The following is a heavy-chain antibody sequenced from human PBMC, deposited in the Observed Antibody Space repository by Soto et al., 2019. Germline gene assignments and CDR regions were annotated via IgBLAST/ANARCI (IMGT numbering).Heavy chain of an antibody. CDR2: IYYSGST. Sequence: PSETLSLTCTVSGGSISSSSYYWGWIRQPPGKGLEWIGSIYYSGSTYYNPSLKSRVTISVDTSKNQFSLKLCSVTAADTAVYYCARSEQQLDAFDIWGQGTMVTVSS. CDR1: GGSISSSSYY. CDR3: ARSEQQLDAFDI. J-gene: IGHJ3*02. D-gene: IGHD6-13*01. V-gene: IGHV4-39*01.